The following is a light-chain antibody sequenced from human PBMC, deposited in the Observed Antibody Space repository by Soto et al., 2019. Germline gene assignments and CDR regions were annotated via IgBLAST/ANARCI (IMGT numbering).Light chain of an antibody. V-gene: IGKV3-15*01. CDR1: QSVFSS. J-gene: IGKJ1*01. CDR3: QQYHNWPA. Sequence: IVMTQSPATLSVSPGARATLSCRASQSVFSSLAWYQQKPGQAPRLLIYGAATRATGIPARFSGSGSGTEFTLTISSLQSEDFAVYYCQQYHNWPAFGQGTKVDIK. CDR2: GAA.